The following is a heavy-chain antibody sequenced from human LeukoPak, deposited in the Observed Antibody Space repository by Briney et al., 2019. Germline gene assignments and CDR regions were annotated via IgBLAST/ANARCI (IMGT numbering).Heavy chain of an antibody. D-gene: IGHD4-17*01. V-gene: IGHV3-64D*06. J-gene: IGHJ4*02. CDR1: GFTFSSYA. Sequence: PGGSLRLSCSASGFTFSSYAMHWVRQAPGKGLEYVSAISSNGGSTYYADSVKGRFTISRENSKNTLYLQTSSLRAEDTAMYYCVKDRSYGDYYFDYWGQGTLVTVSS. CDR2: ISSNGGST. CDR3: VKDRSYGDYYFDY.